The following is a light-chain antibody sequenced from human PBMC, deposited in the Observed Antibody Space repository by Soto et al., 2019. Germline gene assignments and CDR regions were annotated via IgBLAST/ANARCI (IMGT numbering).Light chain of an antibody. J-gene: IGLJ1*01. CDR2: AVS. CDR1: SSDVGAYNY. V-gene: IGLV2-14*01. Sequence: QSALTQPASVSGSPGQSITISCTGTSSDVGAYNYVSWYQQHPGKAPKLMIYAVSNRPSGVSSRFSGSKSGNTASLTISGLQAEDEADYYCSSYTRSSAPYVFGTGTKVTVL. CDR3: SSYTRSSAPYV.